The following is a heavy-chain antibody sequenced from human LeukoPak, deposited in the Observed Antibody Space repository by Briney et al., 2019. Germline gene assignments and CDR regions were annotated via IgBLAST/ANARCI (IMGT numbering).Heavy chain of an antibody. V-gene: IGHV3-15*01. CDR2: IRSQTAGGTT. CDR3: AHGSAQYYEY. J-gene: IGHJ1*01. CDR1: GFTFSSFS. Sequence: GGSLRLSCAASGFTFSSFSMIWVRQAPGKGLEWVGRIRSQTAGGTTDFAAPVKGRFSISRDDSKNSLYLQMNSLTSEDTAVYYCAHGSAQYYEYWGQGTLVTVSS. D-gene: IGHD2-15*01.